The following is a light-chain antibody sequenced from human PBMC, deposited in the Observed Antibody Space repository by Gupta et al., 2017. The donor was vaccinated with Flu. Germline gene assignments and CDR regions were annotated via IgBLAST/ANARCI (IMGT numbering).Light chain of an antibody. Sequence: SSDVGGYNYVSWYQQHPGKAPKLMIYEVTDRPSGVSNRFSGSKSGNTASLTISGLHAEDEADYFCASYTTTSTWVFGGGTKLTVL. CDR2: EVT. CDR1: SSDVGGYNY. V-gene: IGLV2-14*01. CDR3: ASYTTTSTWV. J-gene: IGLJ3*02.